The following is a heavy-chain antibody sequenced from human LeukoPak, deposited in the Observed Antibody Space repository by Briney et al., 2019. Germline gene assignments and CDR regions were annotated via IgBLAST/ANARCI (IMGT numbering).Heavy chain of an antibody. V-gene: IGHV3-9*01. CDR3: AKDTDSSGSRAPFDY. CDR2: ISWNSGSI. CDR1: GFTFSSYW. J-gene: IGHJ4*02. Sequence: GGSLRLSCAASGFTFSSYWMHWVRQAPGKGLEWVSGISWNSGSIGYADSVKGRFTISRDNAKNSLYLQMNSLRAEDTALYYCAKDTDSSGSRAPFDYWGQGTLVTVSS. D-gene: IGHD3-22*01.